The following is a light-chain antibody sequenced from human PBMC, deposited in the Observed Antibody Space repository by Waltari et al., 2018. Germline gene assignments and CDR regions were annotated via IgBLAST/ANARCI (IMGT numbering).Light chain of an antibody. V-gene: IGKV1-39*01. CDR1: QSIRNS. J-gene: IGKJ3*01. Sequence: DIQMNQSPSSLSASVGDRVTITCRASQSIRNSLNWYQQKAGKAPKLLIYAASSLQSGVPSRFSGSGSGTDFTLTISSLQPEDFATYYCQQSYSTLFTFGPGTKVDIK. CDR3: QQSYSTLFT. CDR2: AAS.